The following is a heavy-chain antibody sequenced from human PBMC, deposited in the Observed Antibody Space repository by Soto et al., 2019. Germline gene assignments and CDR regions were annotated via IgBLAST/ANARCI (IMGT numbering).Heavy chain of an antibody. J-gene: IGHJ3*02. CDR3: TREEKLLGVSKVGEVYDI. CDR2: ITTSGGNT. D-gene: IGHD1-26*01. Sequence: GGSLRLSCAASGFTFSTYAMSWVRQAPGKGLEWVSTITTSGGNTYYADSVQGRFTISRDNSKNTLYLQMNSLRAEDTAVYYCTREEKLLGVSKVGEVYDIWGQGTMVTVSS. CDR1: GFTFSTYA. V-gene: IGHV3-23*01.